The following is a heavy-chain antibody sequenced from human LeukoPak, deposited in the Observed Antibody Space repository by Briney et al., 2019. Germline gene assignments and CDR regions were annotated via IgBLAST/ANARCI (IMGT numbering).Heavy chain of an antibody. J-gene: IGHJ2*01. D-gene: IGHD3-3*01. CDR1: GGSISSYY. CDR2: IYYSGST. V-gene: IGHV4-59*01. Sequence: SETLSLTCTVSGGSISSYYWSWIRQPPGKGLEWIGYIYYSGSTNYNPSLESRVTISVDTSKNQFSLKLSSVTPADTAVYYCARAGVVSNPNSYWYFDLWGRGTLVTVSS. CDR3: ARAGVVSNPNSYWYFDL.